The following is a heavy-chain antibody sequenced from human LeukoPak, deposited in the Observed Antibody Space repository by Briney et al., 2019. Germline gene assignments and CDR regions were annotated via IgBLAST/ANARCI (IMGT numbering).Heavy chain of an antibody. Sequence: GASVKVSCKASGYTFTSYSISWVRHAPGQGLEWMGWISAYNGNTNYAQKLQGRATMTTDTSTSTAYMELRSLRSDDTAVYYCARGDGWLQSGRAFDIWGQGTMVTVSS. D-gene: IGHD5-24*01. CDR1: GYTFTSYS. CDR2: ISAYNGNT. V-gene: IGHV1-18*01. CDR3: ARGDGWLQSGRAFDI. J-gene: IGHJ3*02.